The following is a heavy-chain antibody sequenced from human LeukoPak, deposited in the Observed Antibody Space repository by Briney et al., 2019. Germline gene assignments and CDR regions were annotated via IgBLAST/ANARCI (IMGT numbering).Heavy chain of an antibody. Sequence: ASVKVSCKASGYTFNDYFLHWVRQAPGQGLEWMGRINPGSSDTYLAQSFQGRVTVTSDTSIATAYMELSGLTSDDTAVYYCARGLSSTDHWEFDHWGQGTLVTVSS. V-gene: IGHV1-2*06. CDR2: INPGSSDT. CDR3: ARGLSSTDHWEFDH. D-gene: IGHD2/OR15-2a*01. CDR1: GYTFNDYF. J-gene: IGHJ4*02.